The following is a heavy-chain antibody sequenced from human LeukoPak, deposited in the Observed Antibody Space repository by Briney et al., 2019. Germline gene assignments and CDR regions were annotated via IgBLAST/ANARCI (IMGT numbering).Heavy chain of an antibody. V-gene: IGHV1-46*04. CDR3: ARVGASFTSSGWFDP. CDR1: GYSFTSYY. J-gene: IGHJ5*02. D-gene: IGHD2-2*01. Sequence: ASVKVSCKASGYSFTSYYMHWVRQAPGQGLEWMGIINPSGGGTRYAQKLQGRVTMTRDTSTSTVYLELSSLRSEDTAVYYCARVGASFTSSGWFDPWGQGTLVTVSS. CDR2: INPSGGGT.